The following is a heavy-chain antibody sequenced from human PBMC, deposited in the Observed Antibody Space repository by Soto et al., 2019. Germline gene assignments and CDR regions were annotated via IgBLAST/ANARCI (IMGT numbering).Heavy chain of an antibody. CDR2: LYDLDGS. CDR3: ATWHEREHAYDV. J-gene: IGHJ3*01. CDR1: GFTISGKKY. Sequence: DVQLVESGGGLIQPGESLRLSCAAFGFTISGKKYVAWVRQAPGKGLEWVSALYDLDGSFYAATVKGRFTTSSDSSKTTVYLQMNDPRPDDTVIYYCATWHEREHAYDVWGQRTTVTVSS. D-gene: IGHD1-1*01. V-gene: IGHV3-53*01.